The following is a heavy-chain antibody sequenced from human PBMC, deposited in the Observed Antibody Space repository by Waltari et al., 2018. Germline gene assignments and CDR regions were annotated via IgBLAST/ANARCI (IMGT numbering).Heavy chain of an antibody. CDR2: IKQDGSEK. Sequence: EVQLVESGGGLVQPGGSLRLSCAASGFTVSSYWMSWVRQAPGKGLEWVANIKQDGSEKYYVDSVKGRFTISRDNAKNSLYLQMNSLRAEDTAVYYCASGGPREPSDYWGQGTLVTVSS. D-gene: IGHD1-26*01. CDR3: ASGGPREPSDY. J-gene: IGHJ4*02. V-gene: IGHV3-7*01. CDR1: GFTVSSYW.